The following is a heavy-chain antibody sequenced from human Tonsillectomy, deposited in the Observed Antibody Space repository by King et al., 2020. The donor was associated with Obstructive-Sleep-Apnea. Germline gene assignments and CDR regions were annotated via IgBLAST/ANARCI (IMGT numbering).Heavy chain of an antibody. Sequence: VQLVESGGGLVQPGRSLRLSCAGSGFTFDVYAMHWVRQVPGKGLEWVSGISWNSVTIGYADSVKGRFTITRDNAKNSLHLQMNSLRAEDTAVYYCAKVMTGDYDSSGYAKSYYYGLDVWGQGTTVTVSS. D-gene: IGHD3-22*01. CDR1: GFTFDVYA. J-gene: IGHJ6*02. V-gene: IGHV3-9*01. CDR3: AKVMTGDYDSSGYAKSYYYGLDV. CDR2: ISWNSVTI.